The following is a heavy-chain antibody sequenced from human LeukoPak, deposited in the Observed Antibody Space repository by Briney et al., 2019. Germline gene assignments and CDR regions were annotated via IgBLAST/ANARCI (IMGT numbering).Heavy chain of an antibody. CDR3: AKDFYSDGSGSSPFDY. CDR1: GFTFSSFG. J-gene: IGHJ4*02. D-gene: IGHD3-10*01. Sequence: GGSLRLSCAAPGFTFSSFGMSWVRQAPGKGLEWVSAISGSGGNTYYADSVKGRFTISRDYSKNTLYLQMNSLRAEDTAIYYCAKDFYSDGSGSSPFDYWGQGTLVTVSS. V-gene: IGHV3-23*01. CDR2: ISGSGGNT.